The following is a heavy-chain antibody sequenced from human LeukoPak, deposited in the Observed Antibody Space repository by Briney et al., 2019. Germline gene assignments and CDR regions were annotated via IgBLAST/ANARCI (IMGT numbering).Heavy chain of an antibody. D-gene: IGHD3-3*01. J-gene: IGHJ4*02. CDR2: MNPNSGNT. V-gene: IGHV1-8*02. CDR3: ARATIFGVDDDY. CDR1: GYTFTGYY. Sequence: ATVKVSCKASGYTFTGYYMHWVRQATGQGLEWMGWMNPNSGNTGYAQKFQGRVTMTRNTSISTAYMELSSLRSEDTAVYYCARATIFGVDDDYWGQGTLVTVSS.